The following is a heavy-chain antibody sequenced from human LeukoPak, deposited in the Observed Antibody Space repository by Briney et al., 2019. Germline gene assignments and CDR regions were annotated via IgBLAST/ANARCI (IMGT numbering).Heavy chain of an antibody. V-gene: IGHV3-7*01. CDR2: INPDGSES. Sequence: PGGSLRLSCVALEFEPTYFWMTWVRRAPGKGLEWVANINPDGSESFYLDSVRGRFTISRDNAKKSLYLQMNSLRAEDTAVYYCATFVGTVSGSYTVPGGLLVWGKGTTVSVSP. J-gene: IGHJ6*04. CDR1: EFEPTYFW. CDR3: ATFVGTVSGSYTVPGGLLV. D-gene: IGHD3-16*02.